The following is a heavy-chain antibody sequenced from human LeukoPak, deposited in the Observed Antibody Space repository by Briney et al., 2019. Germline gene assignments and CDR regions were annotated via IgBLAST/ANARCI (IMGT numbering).Heavy chain of an antibody. CDR3: ARNTYYYDSGYYRVDAFDI. J-gene: IGHJ3*02. CDR2: IWYDGSNK. CDR1: GFTFSSYG. V-gene: IGHV3-33*01. Sequence: PGRSLRLSCAASGFTFSSYGMHWVRQAPGKGLEWVAVIWYDGSNKYYADSVKGRFTISRDNSKNTLYLQMNSLRAEDTAVYYCARNTYYYDSGYYRVDAFDIWGQGTMVTVSS. D-gene: IGHD3-22*01.